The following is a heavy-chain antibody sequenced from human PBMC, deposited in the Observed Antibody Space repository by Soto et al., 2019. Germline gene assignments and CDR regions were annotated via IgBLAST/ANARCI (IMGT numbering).Heavy chain of an antibody. J-gene: IGHJ6*02. V-gene: IGHV1-2*04. Sequence: ASVKVSCKASGYTFTGYYMHWVRQAPGQGLEWMGWINPNSGGTNYAQKFQGWVTMTRDTSISTAYMELSRLRSDDTAVYYCARCSSTTSRSGMDVWGQGTMVTVSS. CDR1: GYTFTGYY. CDR2: INPNSGGT. D-gene: IGHD2-2*01. CDR3: ARCSSTTSRSGMDV.